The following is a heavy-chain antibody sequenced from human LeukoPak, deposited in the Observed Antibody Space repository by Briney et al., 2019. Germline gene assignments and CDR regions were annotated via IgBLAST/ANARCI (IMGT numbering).Heavy chain of an antibody. CDR1: GFTFSTYA. J-gene: IGHJ5*02. D-gene: IGHD2-2*01. CDR3: ARDASSSVGWFDP. CDR2: ISYDGSNK. Sequence: GRSLRLSCAASGFTFSTYALHWVRQAPGKGLEWVAVISYDGSNKYYADSVKGRFTISRDNSKNTLYLQMNSLRAEDTAVYYCARDASSSVGWFDPWGQGTLVTVSS. V-gene: IGHV3-30-3*01.